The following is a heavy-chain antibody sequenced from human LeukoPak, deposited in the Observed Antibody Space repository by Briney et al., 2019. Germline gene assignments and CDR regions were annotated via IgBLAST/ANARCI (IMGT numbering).Heavy chain of an antibody. CDR2: IDWDDDK. D-gene: IGHD2-21*02. J-gene: IGHJ4*02. V-gene: IGHV2-70*04. CDR1: GFSLSTSGLR. Sequence: SGPALVKPTQTLTLTCTVSGFSLSTSGLRVSWIREPPGKALEWLARIDWDDDKFYSTSLKTRLTISKDTSKNQVVLTMTNMDPVDTATYYCARTPYCGGDCYVDYWGQGTLVTVSS. CDR3: ARTPYCGGDCYVDY.